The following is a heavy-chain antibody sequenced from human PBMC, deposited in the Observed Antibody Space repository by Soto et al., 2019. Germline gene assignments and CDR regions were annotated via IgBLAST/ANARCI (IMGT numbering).Heavy chain of an antibody. D-gene: IGHD6-6*01. V-gene: IGHV3-33*01. CDR1: GFTFSSYG. CDR2: IWYDGSNK. J-gene: IGHJ4*02. CDR3: TSGSYSSSSFGY. Sequence: GGSLRLSCASSGFTFSSYGMHWVRQAPGKGLEWVAVIWYDGSNKYYADSVKGRFTISRDNSKNTLYLQMNSLRAEDTAVYYCTSGSYSSSSFGYWGQGTLVTVSS.